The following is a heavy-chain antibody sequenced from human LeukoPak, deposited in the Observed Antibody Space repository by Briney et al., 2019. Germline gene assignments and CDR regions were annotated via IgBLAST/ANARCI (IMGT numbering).Heavy chain of an antibody. D-gene: IGHD6-19*01. V-gene: IGHV3-21*01. CDR3: ARMYSSGWYGPTFFDNWFDP. CDR1: GFTFSSYS. J-gene: IGHJ5*02. Sequence: GGSLRLSCAASGFTFSSYSMNWVRQAPGKGLEWVSSISSSSSYIYYADSVKGRFTISRDNAKNSLYLQMNSLRAEDTAVYYCARMYSSGWYGPTFFDNWFDPWGQGTLVTVSS. CDR2: ISSSSSYI.